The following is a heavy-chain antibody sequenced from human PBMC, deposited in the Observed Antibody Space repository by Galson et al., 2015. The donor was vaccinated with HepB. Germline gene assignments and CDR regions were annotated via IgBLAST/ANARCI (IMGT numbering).Heavy chain of an antibody. CDR1: GLTFNNYA. Sequence: SLRLSCAASGLTFNNYAMPWVRQAPGKGLEYVSSINNNGGSTYYAESAKLRFTISRDNAKNTLYLQMTSLRAEDTAVYYCVKDHRSGVYSYGYVDYWGQRTLVTVSS. D-gene: IGHD5-18*01. CDR3: VKDHRSGVYSYGYVDY. CDR2: INNNGGST. V-gene: IGHV3-64D*06. J-gene: IGHJ4*02.